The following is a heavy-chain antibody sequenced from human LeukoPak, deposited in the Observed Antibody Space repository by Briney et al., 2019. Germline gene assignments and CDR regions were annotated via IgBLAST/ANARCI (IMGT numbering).Heavy chain of an antibody. CDR2: ISLDGKNK. J-gene: IGHJ4*02. V-gene: IGHV3-30*04. CDR3: ARGVRSSTSWTTDY. CDR1: GFTFSNYA. D-gene: IGHD2-2*01. Sequence: GTSLRLSCAASGFTFSNYAMHWVRQAPGKGLECVAVISLDGKNKYYADSVKGRFTISRDNSMNTLYLQMNSLRPEDTAVYYCARGVRSSTSWTTDYWGQGTLVTVSS.